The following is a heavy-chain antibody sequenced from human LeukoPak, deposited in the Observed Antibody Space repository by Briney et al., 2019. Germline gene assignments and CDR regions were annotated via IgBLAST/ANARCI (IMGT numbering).Heavy chain of an antibody. Sequence: ASVKVSCKASGYTSTSYAISWVRQAPGQGLEWMGIINPSGGSTSYAQKFQGRVTMTRDTSTSTVYMELSSLRSEDTAVYYCARSLGSTSCYFGCWFDPWGQGTLVTVSS. D-gene: IGHD2-2*01. J-gene: IGHJ5*02. CDR3: ARSLGSTSCYFGCWFDP. CDR1: GYTSTSYA. V-gene: IGHV1-46*03. CDR2: INPSGGST.